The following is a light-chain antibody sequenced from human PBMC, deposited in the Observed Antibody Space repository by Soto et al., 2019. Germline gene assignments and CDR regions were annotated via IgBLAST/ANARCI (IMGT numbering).Light chain of an antibody. Sequence: QSVLTQPASVSGSPGQSITISCTGTSSDVGGYNYVSWYQQYAGKAPKLMIYEVSNRPSGVSNRFSGSKSGNTASLTISGLQAEDEADYFCSSYTSSRSGVFGKGTKVTVL. CDR3: SSYTSSRSGV. CDR2: EVS. J-gene: IGLJ1*01. V-gene: IGLV2-14*01. CDR1: SSDVGGYNY.